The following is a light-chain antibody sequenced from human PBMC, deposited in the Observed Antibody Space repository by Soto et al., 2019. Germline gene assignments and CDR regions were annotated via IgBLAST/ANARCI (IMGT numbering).Light chain of an antibody. J-gene: IGKJ1*01. V-gene: IGKV1-5*01. CDR3: HQYNSYTWT. Sequence: IQMTQSPSTLSASVGDRVTITCRASQSVSDWLAWYQQKPGKAPKLLIYDASRLESAVPSRFSGSGSQTEFTLTISSLHPDDFATYYCHQYNSYTWTFGQGTKVDNK. CDR2: DAS. CDR1: QSVSDW.